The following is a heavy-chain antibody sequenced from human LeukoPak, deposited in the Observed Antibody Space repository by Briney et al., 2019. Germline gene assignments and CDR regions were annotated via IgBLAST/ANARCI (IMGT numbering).Heavy chain of an antibody. V-gene: IGHV3-23*01. CDR2: ISGSGGST. Sequence: PGGSLRLSCAASGFTFSSYAMSWVRQAPGKGLEWVSAISGSGGSTYYADSVKGRFTISRDNSKSTLYLQMNSLRAEDTAVYYCAKDRRRSSGWLFDYWGQGTLVTVSS. CDR1: GFTFSSYA. D-gene: IGHD6-19*01. J-gene: IGHJ4*02. CDR3: AKDRRRSSGWLFDY.